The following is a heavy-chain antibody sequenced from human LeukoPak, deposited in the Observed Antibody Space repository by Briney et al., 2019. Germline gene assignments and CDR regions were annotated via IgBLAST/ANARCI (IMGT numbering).Heavy chain of an antibody. CDR2: IKQDGTEK. J-gene: IGHJ4*02. V-gene: IGHV3-7*01. Sequence: PGGSLSLSCAASGFTFTTYWMSWVRQPPGKGLEGVANIKQDGTEKYYVDSVKGRFTISRDNAKNSLYLQMNSLRVEDTTIYYCAKVAHYYYGSESYYFFEHWGQGTPVTASS. D-gene: IGHD3-10*01. CDR3: AKVAHYYYGSESYYFFEH. CDR1: GFTFTTYW.